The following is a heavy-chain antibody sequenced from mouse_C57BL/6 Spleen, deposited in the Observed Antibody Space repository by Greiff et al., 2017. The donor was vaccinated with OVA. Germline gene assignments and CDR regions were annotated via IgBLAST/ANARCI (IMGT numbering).Heavy chain of an antibody. D-gene: IGHD2-2*01. CDR1: GFNIKDDY. V-gene: IGHV14-4*01. Sequence: EVQLQQSGAELVRPGASVKLSCTASGFNIKDDYMHWVKQRPEQGLEWIGWIDPENGDTEYASKFQGKATITADTSSNTAYLQLSSLTSEDTAVYYCTTAGMVTSYYFDYWGQGTTLTVSS. J-gene: IGHJ2*01. CDR2: IDPENGDT. CDR3: TTAGMVTSYYFDY.